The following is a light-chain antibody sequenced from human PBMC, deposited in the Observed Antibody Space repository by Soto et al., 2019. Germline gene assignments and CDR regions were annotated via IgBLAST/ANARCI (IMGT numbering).Light chain of an antibody. CDR2: DVS. CDR1: SSYVGGYNY. V-gene: IGLV2-11*01. CDR3: CSNAGSYEV. J-gene: IGLJ2*01. Sequence: HSALTQPRSVSGSPGQSVTISGTGTSSYVGGYNYVSWYQQHPGKAPKGMLYDVSERPSGVPDRFSGYKSGNTASLTISGLQAEDEADYYCCSNAGSYEVFGGGTKLTV.